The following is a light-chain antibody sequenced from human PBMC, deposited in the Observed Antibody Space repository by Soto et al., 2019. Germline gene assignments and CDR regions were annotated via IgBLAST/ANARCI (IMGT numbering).Light chain of an antibody. CDR2: TVS. V-gene: IGKV2-40*01. CDR3: QQYDNWPPT. Sequence: DRVITQTPLSLPVTPGAPASISCGSRQSLLDSDDGNTYLDWYLQKPGQSPQLLIYTVSYRASGVPDRFSGSGSGTDFTLTITSLQSEDFAVYYCQQYDNWPPTVGQGRRLAIK. J-gene: IGKJ5*01. CDR1: QSLLDSDDGNTY.